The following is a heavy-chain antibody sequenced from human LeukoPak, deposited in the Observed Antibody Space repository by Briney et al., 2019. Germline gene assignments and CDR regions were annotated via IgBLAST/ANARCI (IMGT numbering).Heavy chain of an antibody. CDR1: GGSFSGYY. V-gene: IGHV4-34*01. Sequence: SETLSLTCAVYGGSFSGYYWSWIRQPPGKGLEWIGEINHSGSTNYNPSLKSRVTISVDTSKNQFSLKLSSVTAADTAVYYCARFGAGATTGGYYYYYMDVWGKGTTVTVSS. J-gene: IGHJ6*03. CDR3: ARFGAGATTGGYYYYYMDV. CDR2: INHSGST. D-gene: IGHD1-26*01.